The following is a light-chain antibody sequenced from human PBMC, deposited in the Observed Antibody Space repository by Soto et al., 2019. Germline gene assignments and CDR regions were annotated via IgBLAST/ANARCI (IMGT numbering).Light chain of an antibody. CDR1: QSVGSN. CDR2: GAS. CDR3: QQYNHWPVA. J-gene: IGKJ1*01. Sequence: EMVMTQSPATLSVSPGERATLSCRASQSVGSNLAWYQQKPGQAPSLLIYGASTRATGIPARFGGSGSGTAFTLTISSLQSEDFGVYYCQQYNHWPVAFGQGTKVEIK. V-gene: IGKV3-15*01.